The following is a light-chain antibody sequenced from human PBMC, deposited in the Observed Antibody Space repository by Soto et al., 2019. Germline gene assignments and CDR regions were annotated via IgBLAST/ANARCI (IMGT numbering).Light chain of an antibody. CDR1: SGVVGNFDL. V-gene: IGLV2-23*02. CDR2: EVN. J-gene: IGLJ1*01. Sequence: QSVLTQPASVSGSPGQSITISCTGTSGVVGNFDLVPWYQQHPGKAPKLIIYEVNKRPSAVSNRFSGSKSDNTASLTISGLQAEDEADYYCCSYAGSRTFVFGTGTKVTVL. CDR3: CSYAGSRTFV.